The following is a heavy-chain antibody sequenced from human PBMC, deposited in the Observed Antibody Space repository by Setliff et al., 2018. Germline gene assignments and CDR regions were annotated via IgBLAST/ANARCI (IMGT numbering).Heavy chain of an antibody. Sequence: SETLSLTCAVYGGSFSGYYWSWIRQPPGKGLEWIGEINHSGITNYNPSLKSRVTMSVDTSKNQFSLKLNSLTAADTAVYYCARVGVYDSSGYFYLGDDTFDIWGQGTMVTVSS. V-gene: IGHV4-34*01. J-gene: IGHJ3*02. CDR1: GGSFSGYY. D-gene: IGHD3-22*01. CDR3: ARVGVYDSSGYFYLGDDTFDI. CDR2: INHSGIT.